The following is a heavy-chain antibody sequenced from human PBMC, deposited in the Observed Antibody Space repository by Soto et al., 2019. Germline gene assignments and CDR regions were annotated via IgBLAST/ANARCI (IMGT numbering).Heavy chain of an antibody. CDR1: GFTVATTG. Sequence: QVQLVESGGGVVQPGESLKVACAASGFTVATTGMHWVRQAPGKGLEWVAMLSHSGTSKVYIDSVQGRFTISRDNAKNNLYLQMSSLRPEDTAIYYCAKDWGSSGWFNWFNPWGQGVLVTVSS. V-gene: IGHV3-30*18. J-gene: IGHJ5*02. CDR3: AKDWGSSGWFNWFNP. CDR2: LSHSGTSK. D-gene: IGHD6-19*01.